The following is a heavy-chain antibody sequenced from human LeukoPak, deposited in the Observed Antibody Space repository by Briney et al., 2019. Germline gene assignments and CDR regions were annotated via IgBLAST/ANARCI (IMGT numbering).Heavy chain of an antibody. CDR3: AKDRAYGGFPLIDL. CDR2: ISYDGNII. Sequence: GGSLRLSCAASGFTFTSHALHWVRQAPGKGPEWVAFISYDGNIISYADAVKRRFVISRDNSRNALFLQMNSLGPGDTALYYCAKDRAYGGFPLIDLWGQGTLVTVSS. V-gene: IGHV3-30*02. CDR1: GFTFTSHA. J-gene: IGHJ4*01. D-gene: IGHD4/OR15-4a*01.